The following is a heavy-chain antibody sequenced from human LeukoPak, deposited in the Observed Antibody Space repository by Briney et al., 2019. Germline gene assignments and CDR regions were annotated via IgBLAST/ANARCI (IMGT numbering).Heavy chain of an antibody. J-gene: IGHJ4*02. CDR3: ARDGAARRNFYY. Sequence: PGRSMRLSCAASGFTFSSYGMHWDRQAPGKGLEWVAVIWYGGSNKYYADSVKGRFTISRDNSKNTLYLQMNSLRAEDTAVYYCARDGAARRNFYYWGQGTLVTVSS. CDR1: GFTFSSYG. V-gene: IGHV3-33*01. D-gene: IGHD6-6*01. CDR2: IWYGGSNK.